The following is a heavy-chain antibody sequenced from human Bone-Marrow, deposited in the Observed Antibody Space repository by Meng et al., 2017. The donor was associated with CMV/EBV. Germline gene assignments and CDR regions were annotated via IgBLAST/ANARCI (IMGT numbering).Heavy chain of an antibody. CDR1: GGSISSYY. D-gene: IGHD3-22*01. CDR2: IYYSGST. J-gene: IGHJ4*02. Sequence: SETLSLTCTVSGGSISSYYWSWIRQPPGKGLEWIGYIYYSGSTNYNPSLKSRVTISVDTSKNQFSLKLSSVTAADTAVYFCARWQGDYHSSAYYYLDYWGQGTRVTGSS. V-gene: IGHV4-59*01. CDR3: ARWQGDYHSSAYYYLDY.